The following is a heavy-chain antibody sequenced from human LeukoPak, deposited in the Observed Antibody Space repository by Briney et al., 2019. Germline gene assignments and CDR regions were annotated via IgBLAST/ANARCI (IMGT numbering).Heavy chain of an antibody. Sequence: GASVKVSCKASGGTFSSYAISWVRQAPVQGLEWMGRIIPILGIANYAQKFQGRVTITADKSTSTAYMELSSLRSEDTAVYYCARGSGYSYGNSPFDYWGQGTLVTVSS. J-gene: IGHJ4*02. CDR1: GGTFSSYA. CDR3: ARGSGYSYGNSPFDY. V-gene: IGHV1-69*04. D-gene: IGHD5-18*01. CDR2: IIPILGIA.